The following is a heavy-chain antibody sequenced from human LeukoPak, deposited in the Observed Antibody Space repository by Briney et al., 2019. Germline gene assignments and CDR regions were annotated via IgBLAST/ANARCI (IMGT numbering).Heavy chain of an antibody. D-gene: IGHD2-2*01. Sequence: GGSLRLSCAASGSTFSSYSMNWVRQAPGKGLEWVSSISSSSSYIYYADSVKGRFTISRDNSKNTLYLQMNSLRAEDTAVYYCAKTLGYCSSTSCVRGGMDVWGKGTTVTVSS. CDR1: GSTFSSYS. V-gene: IGHV3-21*04. J-gene: IGHJ6*04. CDR2: ISSSSSYI. CDR3: AKTLGYCSSTSCVRGGMDV.